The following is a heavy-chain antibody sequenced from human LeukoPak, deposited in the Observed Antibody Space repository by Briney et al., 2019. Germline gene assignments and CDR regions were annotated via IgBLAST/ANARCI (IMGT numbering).Heavy chain of an antibody. Sequence: SETLSLTCTVSGGSISSYYWSWIRQPPGKGLEWIGYIYYSGSTNYNPSLKSRVTISVDTSKNQFSLKLSSVTAADTAVYYCARAGLTGRYNWFDPWGQGTLVTVSS. CDR3: ARAGLTGRYNWFDP. V-gene: IGHV4-59*01. CDR1: GGSISSYY. CDR2: IYYSGST. J-gene: IGHJ5*02. D-gene: IGHD7-27*01.